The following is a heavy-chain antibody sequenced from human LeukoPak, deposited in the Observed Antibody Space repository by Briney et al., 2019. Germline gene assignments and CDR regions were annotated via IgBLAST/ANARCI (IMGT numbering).Heavy chain of an antibody. J-gene: IGHJ4*02. V-gene: IGHV4-38-2*02. CDR3: ARDREPRGFDY. CDR1: GYSISSGYY. Sequence: SETLSLTCAVSGYSISSGYYWGWSRQPPGKGLEWIGSIYHSGSTYYNPSLKSRVTISVDTYENQFSLKLSSVTAADTAVYYCARDREPRGFDYWGQGTLVTVSS. CDR2: IYHSGST.